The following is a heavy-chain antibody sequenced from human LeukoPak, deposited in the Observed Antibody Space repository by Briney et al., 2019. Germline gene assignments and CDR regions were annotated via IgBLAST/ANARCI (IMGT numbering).Heavy chain of an antibody. CDR3: ARVGDGLNGAFDI. D-gene: IGHD5-24*01. CDR2: INPNTGGT. V-gene: IGHV1-2*06. CDR1: GYTFTVYY. Sequence: GASVKVSYKASGYTFTVYYMNWVRQAPAQGLEWLGRINPNTGGTNYAQNLQGRGTMIRGTSINTAYTDLSRLRSDDTAVYYCARVGDGLNGAFDIWGQGTMVTVSS. J-gene: IGHJ3*02.